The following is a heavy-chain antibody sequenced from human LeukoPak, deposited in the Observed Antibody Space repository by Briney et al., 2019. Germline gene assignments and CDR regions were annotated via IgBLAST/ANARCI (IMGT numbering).Heavy chain of an antibody. CDR3: ARERTSYSGSYYGTFDY. J-gene: IGHJ4*02. Sequence: GGSLRLSCAASGFTVSSNYMSWVRQAPGKGLEWVSVIYSGGSTYYADSVKGRFTISRDNAKNSLYLQMNSPRAEDTAVYYCARERTSYSGSYYGTFDYWGQGTLVTVSS. CDR1: GFTVSSNY. CDR2: IYSGGST. D-gene: IGHD1-26*01. V-gene: IGHV3-66*01.